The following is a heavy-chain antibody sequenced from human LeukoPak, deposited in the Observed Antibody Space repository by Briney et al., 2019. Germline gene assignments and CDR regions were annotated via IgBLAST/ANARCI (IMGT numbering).Heavy chain of an antibody. J-gene: IGHJ4*02. CDR3: AGERIAAAVYY. CDR1: GCTLSSYA. Sequence: SVKVSCKASGCTLSSYAISWVRQAPGKGLEWMGRIIPILGIANYAQKFQGRVTITADKSTSTAYMELSSLRSEDTAVYYCAGERIAAAVYYWGQGTLVTVSS. D-gene: IGHD6-13*01. CDR2: IIPILGIA. V-gene: IGHV1-69*04.